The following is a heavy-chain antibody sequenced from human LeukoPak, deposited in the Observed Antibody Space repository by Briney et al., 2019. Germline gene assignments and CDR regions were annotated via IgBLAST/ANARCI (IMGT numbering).Heavy chain of an antibody. J-gene: IGHJ5*02. V-gene: IGHV4-4*07. D-gene: IGHD4-23*01. CDR3: AKNDYGGNLPSIP. CDR2: IYTSGST. CDR1: GGSISSYY. Sequence: SETLSLTCTVSGGSISSYYWSWIRQPAGKGLEWIGRIYTSGSTNYNPSLKSRVTMSVDTSKNQFSLRLSSVTAAGTAVYFCAKNDYGGNLPSIPWGQGTLVTVSS.